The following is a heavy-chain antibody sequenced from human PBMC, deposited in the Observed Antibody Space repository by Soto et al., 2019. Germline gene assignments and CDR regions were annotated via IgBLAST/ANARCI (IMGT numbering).Heavy chain of an antibody. CDR3: ARVEEDVVVPAAALSNWFDP. CDR1: GGSISSYY. J-gene: IGHJ5*02. CDR2: IYYSGST. V-gene: IGHV4-59*12. D-gene: IGHD2-2*01. Sequence: SETLSLTCTVSGGSISSYYWSWIRQPPGKGLEWIGYIYYSGSTNYNPSLKSRVTISVDTSKNQFSLKLSSVTAADTAVYYCARVEEDVVVPAAALSNWFDPWGQGTLVTVSS.